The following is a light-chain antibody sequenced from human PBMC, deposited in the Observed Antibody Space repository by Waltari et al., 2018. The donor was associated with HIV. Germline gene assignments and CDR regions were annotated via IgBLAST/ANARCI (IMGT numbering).Light chain of an antibody. J-gene: IGLJ3*02. V-gene: IGLV1-40*01. CDR3: QSFDSSLSGSRV. CDR2: ANR. Sequence: QSVLTQPPSVSGPPGQRVTISCTGSSSNIGPGTHLHWYQLLPGTAPKLPIYANRNRPSGVPDRFSGSKSGTSASLAITGLQAEDEADYFCQSFDSSLSGSRVFGGGTKLTVL. CDR1: SSNIGPGTH.